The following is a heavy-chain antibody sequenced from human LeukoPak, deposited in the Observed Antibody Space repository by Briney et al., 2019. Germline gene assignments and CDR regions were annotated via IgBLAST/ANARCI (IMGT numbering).Heavy chain of an antibody. CDR2: IYYSGST. V-gene: IGHV4-39*01. CDR3: ASWDNRPQYRLDYFDY. J-gene: IGHJ4*02. CDR1: GGSISSSSYY. D-gene: IGHD2-2*01. Sequence: PSETLSLTCTVSGGSISSSSYYWGWIRQPPGKGLEWIGSIYYSGSTYYNPSLKSRVTISVDTSKNQFSLKLSSVTAADTAVYYCASWDNRPQYRLDYFDYWGQGTLVTVSS.